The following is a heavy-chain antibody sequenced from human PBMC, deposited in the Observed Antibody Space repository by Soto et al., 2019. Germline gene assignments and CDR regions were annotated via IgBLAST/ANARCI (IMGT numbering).Heavy chain of an antibody. CDR3: ARDSPPVDY. CDR1: GYTFTSYG. Sequence: QVQLVQSGAEVKKPGASVKVSCKASGYTFTSYGISWVRQAPGQGLEWMGWISAYNGNTNYAQKLQGSVTMSTETSTSTAYMATRSLRSDDTAVYYCARDSPPVDYWGQGTLVTVPS. CDR2: ISAYNGNT. V-gene: IGHV1-18*01. J-gene: IGHJ4*02.